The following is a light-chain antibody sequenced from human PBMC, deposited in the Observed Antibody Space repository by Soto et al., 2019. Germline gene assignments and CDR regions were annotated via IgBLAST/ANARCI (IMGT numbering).Light chain of an antibody. CDR1: QIVYGRQ. J-gene: IGKJ1*01. Sequence: EIVLTESPFTVPFSPGERSALSFISSQIVYGRQLAWYQHKPGQAPRLLIYGASNRATGIPDRFSGSGSGTDFTLTISSLQSEDFAVYYCQQHNNWPRTFGQGTKVDIK. CDR3: QQHNNWPRT. V-gene: IGKV3D-15*01. CDR2: GAS.